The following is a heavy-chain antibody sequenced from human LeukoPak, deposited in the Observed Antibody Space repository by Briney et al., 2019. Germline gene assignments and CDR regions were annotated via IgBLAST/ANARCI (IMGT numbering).Heavy chain of an antibody. CDR1: GFTFSSYA. V-gene: IGHV3-23*01. CDR3: TRDHITSWQIDF. D-gene: IGHD2-2*01. Sequence: GRSLRLSCAASGFTFSSYAMHWVRQAPGKGLEWVSHVRPGDGPTTYAESVKGRFTISRDNSKNTVSLQMNSLRVEDTAVYYCTRDHITSWQIDFWGQGTMVTVSS. CDR2: VRPGDGPT. J-gene: IGHJ4*02.